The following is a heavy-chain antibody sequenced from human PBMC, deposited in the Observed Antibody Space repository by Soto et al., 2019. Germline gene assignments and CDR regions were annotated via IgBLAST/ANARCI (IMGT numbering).Heavy chain of an antibody. Sequence: PSETLSLTCAVSGGSISSGGYSWSWIRQPPGKGLEWIGYIYHSGSTYYNPSLKSRVTISVDRPKNQFSLKLSSVTAADTAVYYCARAANYYDSSGYYIFDYWGQGTLVTVSS. D-gene: IGHD3-22*01. J-gene: IGHJ4*02. CDR3: ARAANYYDSSGYYIFDY. CDR1: GGSISSGGYS. CDR2: IYHSGST. V-gene: IGHV4-30-2*01.